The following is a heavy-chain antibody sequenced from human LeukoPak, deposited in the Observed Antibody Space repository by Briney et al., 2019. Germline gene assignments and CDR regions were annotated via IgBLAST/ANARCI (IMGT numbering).Heavy chain of an antibody. CDR3: ARGARTPSGYGSRTAGRANWFDP. CDR1: GGSFSGYY. CDR2: INHSGST. V-gene: IGHV4-34*01. Sequence: SETLSLTCAVYGGSFSGYYWSWIRQPPGKGLEWIGEINHSGSTNYNPSLRSRVTISVDTSKNQFSLKLSSVTAADTAVYYCARGARTPSGYGSRTAGRANWFDPWGQGTLVTVSS. J-gene: IGHJ5*02. D-gene: IGHD5-12*01.